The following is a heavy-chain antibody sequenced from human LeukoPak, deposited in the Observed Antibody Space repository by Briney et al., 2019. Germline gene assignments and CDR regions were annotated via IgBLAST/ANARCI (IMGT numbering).Heavy chain of an antibody. V-gene: IGHV1-8*01. J-gene: IGHJ6*02. D-gene: IGHD2-2*02. CDR3: ARVHCSSTSCYNAYYYGMDV. Sequence: ASVKVSCKASGYPFTSHDINWVRQATGQGLEWMGWMSPNSGDTGYAQKFQGRVTMTSDSSISTAYMELSSLRSEDTAVYYCARVHCSSTSCYNAYYYGMDVWGQGTTVTVSS. CDR2: MSPNSGDT. CDR1: GYPFTSHD.